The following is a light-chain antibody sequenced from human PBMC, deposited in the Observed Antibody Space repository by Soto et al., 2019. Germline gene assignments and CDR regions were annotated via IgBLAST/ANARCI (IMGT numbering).Light chain of an antibody. CDR2: AAS. J-gene: IGKJ2*01. CDR1: QGIRND. Sequence: AIQMTQSPSSLSASVGDRVTITCRASQGIRNDLGWYQQKPGKAPKLLIYAASSLHSGVPSRFSGSGSGTDFTLTISNLQPEDFATYYCLQDYNYPYTFGQGTKLEIK. V-gene: IGKV1-6*01. CDR3: LQDYNYPYT.